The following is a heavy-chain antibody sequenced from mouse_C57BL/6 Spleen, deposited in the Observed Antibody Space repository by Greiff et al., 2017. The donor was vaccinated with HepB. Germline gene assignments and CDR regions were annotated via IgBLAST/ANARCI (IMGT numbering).Heavy chain of an antibody. J-gene: IGHJ2*01. Sequence: QVQLQQPGAELVRPGTSVKLSCKASGYTFTSYWMHWVKQRPGQGLEWIGVIDPSDSYTNYNQKFKGKATLTVDTSSSTAYMQLSSLTSEDSAVYYCARDYYGSSYHYFDYWGQGTTLTVSS. CDR3: ARDYYGSSYHYFDY. CDR1: GYTFTSYW. CDR2: IDPSDSYT. D-gene: IGHD1-1*01. V-gene: IGHV1-59*01.